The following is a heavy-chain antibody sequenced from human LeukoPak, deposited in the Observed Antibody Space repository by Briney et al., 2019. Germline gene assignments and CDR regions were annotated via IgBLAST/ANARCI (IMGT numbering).Heavy chain of an antibody. Sequence: PGGSLRLSCTASGFTFGDYAMSWFRQAPGKGLGWVGFIRSKAYGGTTEYAASVKGRFTISRDDSKSIAQLQMNSLKTEDTAVYYCTRDGYDDAFDIWGQGTMVTVSS. CDR2: IRSKAYGGTT. D-gene: IGHD5-12*01. V-gene: IGHV3-49*03. J-gene: IGHJ3*02. CDR1: GFTFGDYA. CDR3: TRDGYDDAFDI.